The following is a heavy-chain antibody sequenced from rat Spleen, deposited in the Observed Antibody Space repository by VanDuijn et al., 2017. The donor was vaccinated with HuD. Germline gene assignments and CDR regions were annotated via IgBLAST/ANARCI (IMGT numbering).Heavy chain of an antibody. CDR3: ARYRNSMGLFDY. Sequence: EVQLQESGPGLVKPSQSLSLTCSVTGYSITSGYGWNWIRKFPGNKLEWMGYITYSGGTSYNPSLNSRISITRDTSKNQFFLQLNSVTTEDTATYYCARYRNSMGLFDYWGQGLMVTVSS. J-gene: IGHJ2*01. D-gene: IGHD1-7*01. V-gene: IGHV3-1*01. CDR1: GYSITSGY. CDR2: ITYSGGT.